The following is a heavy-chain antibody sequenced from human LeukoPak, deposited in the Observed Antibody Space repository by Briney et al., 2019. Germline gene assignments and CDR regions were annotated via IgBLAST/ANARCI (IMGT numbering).Heavy chain of an antibody. Sequence: GESLKISCKGSGYSFTSYWIGWVRQMPGKGLEWMGIIYPGDSDTRYSPSFQGQVTTSADKSISTAYLQWSSLKASDTAMYYCARGAYCSSTSCYWNYFDYWGQGTLVTVSS. CDR2: IYPGDSDT. J-gene: IGHJ4*02. CDR1: GYSFTSYW. D-gene: IGHD2-2*01. V-gene: IGHV5-51*01. CDR3: ARGAYCSSTSCYWNYFDY.